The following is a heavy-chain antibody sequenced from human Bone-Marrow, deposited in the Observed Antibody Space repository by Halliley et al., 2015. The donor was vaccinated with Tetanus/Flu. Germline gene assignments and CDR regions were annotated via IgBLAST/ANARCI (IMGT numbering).Heavy chain of an antibody. CDR3: ARRLLAAFDI. J-gene: IGHJ3*02. D-gene: IGHD6-19*01. V-gene: IGHV3-48*03. Sequence: LEWIAYISSSVDIIYHADSVKGRFTISRDNAKNSLYLQMTSLRAEDTAVYYCARRLLAAFDIWGQGTMVTVSS. CDR2: ISSSVDII.